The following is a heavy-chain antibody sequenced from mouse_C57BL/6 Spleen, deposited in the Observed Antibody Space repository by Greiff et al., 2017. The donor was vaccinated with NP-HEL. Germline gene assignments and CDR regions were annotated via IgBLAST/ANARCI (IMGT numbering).Heavy chain of an antibody. CDR1: GFTFSSYA. Sequence: EVKVVESGGGLVKPGGSLKLSCAASGFTFSSYAMSWVRQTPEKRLEWVATISDGGSYTNYPDNVKGRFTISRDNAKNKLYLQMSQLKSEDTAIYYCAGEARGFFAYWGQGTPVTVSS. CDR3: AGEARGFFAY. CDR2: ISDGGSYT. V-gene: IGHV5-4*03. J-gene: IGHJ3*01.